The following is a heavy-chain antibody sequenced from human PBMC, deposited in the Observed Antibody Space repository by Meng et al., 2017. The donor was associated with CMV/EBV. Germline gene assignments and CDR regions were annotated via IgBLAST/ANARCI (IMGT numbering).Heavy chain of an antibody. Sequence: SETLSLTCTVSGGSISSSGYYWGWIRQPPGKGLEWIGSIYYSGSTYYNPSLKSRVTISVDTSKNQFSLKLSSVTAADTAVYYCARDTIVVVPAASGGFDYWGQGTLVTVSS. D-gene: IGHD2-2*01. CDR3: ARDTIVVVPAASGGFDY. J-gene: IGHJ4*02. CDR2: IYYSGST. CDR1: GGSISSSGYY. V-gene: IGHV4-39*07.